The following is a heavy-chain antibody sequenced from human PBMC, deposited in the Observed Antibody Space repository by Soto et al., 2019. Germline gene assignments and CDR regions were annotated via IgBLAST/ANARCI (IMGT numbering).Heavy chain of an antibody. J-gene: IGHJ3*02. CDR3: ARVRGGSSTYAFDI. V-gene: IGHV1-8*01. Sequence: GASVKDSCKASGYTFTNYDINWVRQATGQGLEWMGWMNPNSGNTGYAQKFQGRVTMTRNTSISTAYMELSSLRSEDTAVYYCARVRGGSSTYAFDIWGQGTMVTVSS. CDR2: MNPNSGNT. CDR1: GYTFTNYD. D-gene: IGHD2-2*01.